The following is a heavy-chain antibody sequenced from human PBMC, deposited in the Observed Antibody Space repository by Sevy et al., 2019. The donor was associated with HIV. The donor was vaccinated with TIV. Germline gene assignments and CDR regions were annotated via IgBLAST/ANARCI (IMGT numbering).Heavy chain of an antibody. D-gene: IGHD2-21*01. Sequence: ASVKVSCKASGGSLSNYGMNWVRQAPGQGLEWTGGIIPRVGLANYARKLRDRVTITADESTSTMYIELRRLTSEDTGVYYCASVRRCGGASYFFDSWGQGTLVTVSS. CDR3: ASVRRCGGASYFFDS. CDR1: GGSLSNYG. CDR2: IIPRVGLA. J-gene: IGHJ4*02. V-gene: IGHV1-69*10.